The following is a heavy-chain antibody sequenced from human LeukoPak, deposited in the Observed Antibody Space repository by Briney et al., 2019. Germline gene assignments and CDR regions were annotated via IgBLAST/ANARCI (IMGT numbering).Heavy chain of an antibody. D-gene: IGHD3-22*01. CDR2: IYYSGST. V-gene: IGHV4-30-4*01. J-gene: IGHJ4*02. CDR3: ASYYDSSGYFY. CDR1: GGSISSDDYY. Sequence: SETLSLTCTVSGGSISSDDYYWSWIRQPPGKGLEWIGYIYYSGSTYYNPSLKSRVTISVDTSKNQFSLKLSSVTAADTAVYYCASYYDSSGYFYWGQGTLVTVSS.